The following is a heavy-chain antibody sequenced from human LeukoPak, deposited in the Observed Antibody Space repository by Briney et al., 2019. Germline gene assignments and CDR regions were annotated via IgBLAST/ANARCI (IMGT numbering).Heavy chain of an antibody. D-gene: IGHD2-15*01. CDR2: IRSKPSSYTT. CDR3: IRQECSGGSCSYVDY. J-gene: IGHJ4*02. CDR1: GFDFSGFY. Sequence: GGSLRLSCAASGFDFSGFYMHWVRQASGRGLEWVGLIRSKPSSYTTVYAASVKGRFTISRDDSKNTAYMQMNSLKAEDPAVYYCIRQECSGGSCSYVDYWGQGTLVTVSS. V-gene: IGHV3-73*01.